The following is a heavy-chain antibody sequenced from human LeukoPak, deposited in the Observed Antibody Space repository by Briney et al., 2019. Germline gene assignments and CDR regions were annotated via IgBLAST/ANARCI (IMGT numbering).Heavy chain of an antibody. D-gene: IGHD6-19*01. CDR1: GFTFSSYA. V-gene: IGHV3-64D*06. J-gene: IGHJ4*02. CDR3: VTLIAVAGWPIDY. CDR2: ISSNGGST. Sequence: GGSLRLSCSASGFTFSSYAMHWVRQAPGKGLEYVSAISSNGGSTYYEDSVKGRFTISRDNSKNTLYLQMSSLRAEDTAVYYCVTLIAVAGWPIDYWGQGTLVTVSS.